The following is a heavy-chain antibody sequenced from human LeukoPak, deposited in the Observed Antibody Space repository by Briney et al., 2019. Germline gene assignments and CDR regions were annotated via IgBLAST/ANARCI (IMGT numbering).Heavy chain of an antibody. Sequence: PSETLSLTCTVSGGSISTHYWSWIRQPPGKGLEWIGYIYYSGNTNDNPPLRSRVTVSVDTTKNQFSLKLSSVTAADTAVYYCARVGDGAFDIWGQGTMVTVFS. D-gene: IGHD3-16*01. CDR2: IYYSGNT. CDR3: ARVGDGAFDI. J-gene: IGHJ3*02. V-gene: IGHV4-59*11. CDR1: GGSISTHY.